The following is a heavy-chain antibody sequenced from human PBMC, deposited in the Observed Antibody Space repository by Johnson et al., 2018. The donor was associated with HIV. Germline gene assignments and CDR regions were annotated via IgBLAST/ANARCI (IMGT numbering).Heavy chain of an antibody. V-gene: IGHV3-30-3*01. Sequence: QVKLVESGGGVVQPGRSLRLSCAASAFTFSRYAMHWVRQAPGKGLEWVAVISYHGSNEYYADSVKGRFTISRDNSKNTLYLQMNSLRAEDTAVYYCGRERYGSQASDALDIWGQGTMVTVS. CDR1: AFTFSRYA. J-gene: IGHJ3*02. CDR2: ISYHGSNE. D-gene: IGHD2-15*01. CDR3: GRERYGSQASDALDI.